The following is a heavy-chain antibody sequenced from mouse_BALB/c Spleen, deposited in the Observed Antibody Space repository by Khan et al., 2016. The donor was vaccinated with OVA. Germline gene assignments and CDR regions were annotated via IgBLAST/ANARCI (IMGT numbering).Heavy chain of an antibody. D-gene: IGHD2-4*01. CDR3: ARRGYDYGRGALFAY. CDR1: DFSLDKYS. V-gene: IGHV2-2*02. J-gene: IGHJ3*01. CDR2: IWSAGST. Sequence: QVQLQQSGPGLVAPSQSLSITCTVSDFSLDKYSIHWIRQSPGKGLEWLGVIWSAGSTDYNAAFISRLTITKDNSRSQVFFQVNSLQPNDTAIYYCARRGYDYGRGALFAYWGQGTLVTVSA.